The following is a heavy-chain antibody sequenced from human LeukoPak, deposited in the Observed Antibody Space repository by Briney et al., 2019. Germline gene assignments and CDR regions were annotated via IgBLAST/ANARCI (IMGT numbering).Heavy chain of an antibody. J-gene: IGHJ4*02. V-gene: IGHV1-46*01. CDR3: ARDAAFGELVI. Sequence: ASVKVSCKASGYTFTSYYMHWVRQAPGQGLEWMGIINPSGGSTSCAQKFQGRVTMTRDTSTSTVYMELSSLRSEDTAVYYCARDAAFGELVIWGQGTLVTVSS. CDR2: INPSGGST. D-gene: IGHD3-10*01. CDR1: GYTFTSYY.